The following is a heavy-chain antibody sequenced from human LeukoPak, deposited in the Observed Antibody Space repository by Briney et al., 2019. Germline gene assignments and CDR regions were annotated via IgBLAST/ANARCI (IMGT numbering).Heavy chain of an antibody. CDR1: GGSISSYY. J-gene: IGHJ6*03. Sequence: SETLSLTCTVSGGSISSYYWSWIRQPPGKGLEYIGYIYYSGYTNYNPSLKSRVTISVDTSKNQFSLKLSSVTAADTAVYYCARETSQKGAHYMDVWGKGSTVTISS. V-gene: IGHV4-59*01. CDR3: ARETSQKGAHYMDV. D-gene: IGHD3-16*01. CDR2: IYYSGYT.